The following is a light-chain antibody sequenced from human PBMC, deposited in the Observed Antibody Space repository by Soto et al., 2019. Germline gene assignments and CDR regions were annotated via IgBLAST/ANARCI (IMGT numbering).Light chain of an antibody. CDR2: DVG. Sequence: QSALTQPASVSGSPGQSIAISCTGTSSDVGGYNYVSWYQQHPGKAPKLMIYDVGSRPSGVSDRFSGSKSGNTASLTISGLRAEDEADYYCCSYTTTSTGVFGTGTKVTV. J-gene: IGLJ1*01. V-gene: IGLV2-14*01. CDR1: SSDVGGYNY. CDR3: CSYTTTSTGV.